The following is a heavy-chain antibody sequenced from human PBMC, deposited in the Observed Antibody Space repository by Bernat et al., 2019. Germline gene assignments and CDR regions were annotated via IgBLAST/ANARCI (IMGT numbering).Heavy chain of an antibody. CDR3: AKDHGGKTGAFDY. J-gene: IGHJ4*02. CDR1: GFTFSSYG. CDR2: ISYDGSNK. Sequence: QVQLVESGGGVVQPGRSLRLSCAASGFTFSSYGMHWVRQAPGKGLEWVAVISYDGSNKYYEDSVKGRFTISRDNSKNTLYLQMNSLRAEDTAVDYCAKDHGGKTGAFDYWGQGTLVTVSS. D-gene: IGHD1-1*01. V-gene: IGHV3-30*18.